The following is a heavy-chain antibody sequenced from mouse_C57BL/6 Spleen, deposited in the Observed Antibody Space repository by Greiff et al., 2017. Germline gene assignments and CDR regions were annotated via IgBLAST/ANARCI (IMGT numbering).Heavy chain of an antibody. CDR3: TGGYERYFDY. J-gene: IGHJ2*01. D-gene: IGHD2-2*01. V-gene: IGHV1-15*01. Sequence: VQLVESGAELVRPGASVTLSCKASGYTFTDYEMHWVKQTPVHGLEWIGAIDPETGGTAYNQKFKGKAILTADKSSSTAYMELRSLTSEDSAVYYCTGGYERYFDYWGQGTTLTVSS. CDR2: IDPETGGT. CDR1: GYTFTDYE.